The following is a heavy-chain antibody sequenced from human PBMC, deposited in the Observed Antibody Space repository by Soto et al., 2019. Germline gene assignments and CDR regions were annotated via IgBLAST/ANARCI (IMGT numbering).Heavy chain of an antibody. Sequence: KPGGSLRLSCAVSGLTFNNAWMNWVRQAPGKGLEWVGRIKSKINGGTTDYAAPVNGRFTISRDDSKNTLYLQMSSLKSEDTAVYYCTPEAPIIPTAYDYWGQGTLVTVSS. V-gene: IGHV3-15*05. CDR3: TPEAPIIPTAYDY. D-gene: IGHD2-2*01. CDR2: IKSKINGGTT. J-gene: IGHJ4*02. CDR1: GLTFNNAW.